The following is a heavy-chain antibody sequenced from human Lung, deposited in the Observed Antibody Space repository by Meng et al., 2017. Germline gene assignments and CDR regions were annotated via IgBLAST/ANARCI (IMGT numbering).Heavy chain of an antibody. CDR1: GYNFPGNY. V-gene: IGHV1-2*06. CDR2: INPKSGDT. Sequence: QVQLGQPGAEVKKPGASVKVSCKPSGYNFPGNYTHWVRRAPGQGLEWMGRINPKSGDTHYAQKFQARVTMTGDTSISTAYMELSGLRSDDTAMYYCARDEDISAAGKLFGDYWGQGTLVTVSS. CDR3: ARDEDISAAGKLFGDY. J-gene: IGHJ4*02. D-gene: IGHD6-25*01.